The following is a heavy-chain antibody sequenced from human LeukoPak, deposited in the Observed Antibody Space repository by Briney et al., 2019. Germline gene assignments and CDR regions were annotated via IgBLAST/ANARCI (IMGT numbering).Heavy chain of an antibody. D-gene: IGHD6-13*01. J-gene: IGHJ6*02. CDR2: TYYRSKWYN. V-gene: IGHV6-1*01. Sequence: SQTLSLTCAISGDSVSSNSAAWNWIRQSPSRGLEWLGRTYYRSKWYNDYAVSVKSRISINPDTSKNEFSLQLSSVTAADTAVYYCASQHSSSYYYYGMDVWGQGPTVTVSS. CDR1: GDSVSSNSAA. CDR3: ASQHSSSYYYYGMDV.